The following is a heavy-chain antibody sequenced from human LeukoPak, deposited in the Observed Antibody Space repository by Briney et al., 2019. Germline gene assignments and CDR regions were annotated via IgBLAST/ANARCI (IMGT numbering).Heavy chain of an antibody. Sequence: ETLSLTCTVSGGSISSSSYYWGWIRQPPGKGLEWVSSISSSSSYIYYADSVKGRFTISRDNAKNSLYLQMNSLRAEDTAVYYCARLGSGSYYIDNWGQGTLVTVSS. J-gene: IGHJ4*02. CDR1: GGSISSSS. V-gene: IGHV3-21*01. CDR2: ISSSSSYI. D-gene: IGHD3-10*01. CDR3: ARLGSGSYYIDN.